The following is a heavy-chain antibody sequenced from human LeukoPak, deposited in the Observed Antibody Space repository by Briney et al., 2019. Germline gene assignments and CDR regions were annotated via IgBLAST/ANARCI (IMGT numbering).Heavy chain of an antibody. V-gene: IGHV3-48*03. CDR3: ASAGSHGFEY. Sequence: PGGSLRLSCVVSGIMFNTYQMTWVRQAPGKGLEWVSYISDTGSINNADSVKGRFNISRDNSKNSLYLQMNSLRVEDTAVYYCASAGSHGFEYWGQGTLVTVSS. D-gene: IGHD2-15*01. CDR1: GIMFNTYQ. CDR2: ISDTGSI. J-gene: IGHJ4*02.